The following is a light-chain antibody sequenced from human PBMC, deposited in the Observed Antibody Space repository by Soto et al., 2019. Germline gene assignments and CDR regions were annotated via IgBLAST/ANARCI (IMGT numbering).Light chain of an antibody. CDR2: KAS. J-gene: IGKJ1*01. CDR1: QSISSW. Sequence: DIQMTQSPSTLSASVGDRVTITCRASQSISSWLAWYQQKPGKAPKVLIYKASSLESGVPSRFSGSGSGTEFTLTISSLQPDDFATYYCQQYNNYLRTFGQGTKVDIK. CDR3: QQYNNYLRT. V-gene: IGKV1-5*03.